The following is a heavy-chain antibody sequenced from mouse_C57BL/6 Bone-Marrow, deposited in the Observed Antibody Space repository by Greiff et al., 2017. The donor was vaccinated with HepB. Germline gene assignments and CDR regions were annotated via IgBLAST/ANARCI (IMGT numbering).Heavy chain of an antibody. J-gene: IGHJ1*03. D-gene: IGHD1-1*01. CDR1: GFTFSDAW. CDR3: TRPTVVATEYFDV. V-gene: IGHV6-6*01. CDR2: IRNKANNHAT. Sequence: EVKLMESGGGLVQPGGSMKLSCAASGFTFSDAWMDWVRQSPEKGLEWVAEIRNKANNHATYYAESVKGRFTISRDDSKSSVYLQMNSLRAEDTGIYYCTRPTVVATEYFDVWGTGTTVTVSS.